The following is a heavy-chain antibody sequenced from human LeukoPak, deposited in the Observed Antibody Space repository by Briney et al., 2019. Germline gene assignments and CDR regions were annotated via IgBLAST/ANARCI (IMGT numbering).Heavy chain of an antibody. CDR1: GFTFSNDW. CDR3: ARGQWVAY. V-gene: IGHV3-7*01. J-gene: IGHJ4*02. D-gene: IGHD2-15*01. Sequence: PGGSLRLSCAAAGFTFSNDWMSWVRQTPGKGLEWVANIKQDGSGKYYVDSVKGRFTISRDNSKNSLYLQMNNLRAEDTAVYYCARGQWVAYWGQGTLVTVSS. CDR2: IKQDGSGK.